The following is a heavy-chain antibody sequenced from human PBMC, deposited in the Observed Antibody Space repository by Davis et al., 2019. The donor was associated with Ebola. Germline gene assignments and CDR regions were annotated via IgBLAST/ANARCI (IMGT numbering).Heavy chain of an antibody. V-gene: IGHV1-69*13. CDR1: GGSFSSYG. CDR2: IIPILGTT. CDR3: ARDRYSDGSGYFFEQSH. Sequence: SVKVSCKTSGGSFSSYGISWVRQAPGQGLEWVGGIIPILGTTSYAQKFQGRVTITADESTSTAYMELSSLRSEDTAMYYCARDRYSDGSGYFFEQSHWGQGTLVTVSS. J-gene: IGHJ4*02. D-gene: IGHD3-22*01.